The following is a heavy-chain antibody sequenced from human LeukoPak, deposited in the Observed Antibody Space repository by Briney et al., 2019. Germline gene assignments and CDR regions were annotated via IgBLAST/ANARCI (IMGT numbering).Heavy chain of an antibody. CDR1: GFTVSSFE. V-gene: IGHV3-48*01. J-gene: IGHJ4*02. CDR2: ISSSSSTI. Sequence: GGSLRLSCEASGFTVSSFEINWVRQAPGKGLEWVSYISSSSSTIYYADSVKGRFTISRDNAKNSLYLQMNSLRAEDTAVYYCARGERYYDSSGYYHGLDYWGQGTLVTVSS. D-gene: IGHD3-22*01. CDR3: ARGERYYDSSGYYHGLDY.